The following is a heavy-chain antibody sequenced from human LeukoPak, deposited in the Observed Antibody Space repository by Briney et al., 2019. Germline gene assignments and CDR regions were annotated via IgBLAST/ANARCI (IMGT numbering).Heavy chain of an antibody. CDR3: ARPYGGYVDYYFDY. D-gene: IGHD5-12*01. CDR2: ISYDGSNK. CDR1: GFTFSSYA. J-gene: IGHJ4*02. Sequence: GRSLRLSCAASGFTFSSYAMDWVRQAPGKGRECVAVISYDGSNKYYADSVKGRFTISRDNSKNTLYLQMNSLRTEDTAVYYCARPYGGYVDYYFDYWGQGTLVTVSS. V-gene: IGHV3-30-3*01.